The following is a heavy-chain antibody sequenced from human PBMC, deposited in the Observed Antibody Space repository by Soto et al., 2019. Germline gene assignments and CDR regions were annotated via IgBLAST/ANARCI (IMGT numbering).Heavy chain of an antibody. D-gene: IGHD3-16*01. V-gene: IGHV4-31*03. J-gene: IGHJ4*02. Sequence: QVQLQESGPGLVKPSQTLSLTCTVSGGSISSGGYYWSWIRQHPGKGLEWIGNIYHSGSTNHNPSPKSRVTISVNTSKNQFSLKLSSVTAADTAVDYCARGWGYWDYWGQGILVTVSS. CDR3: ARGWGYWDY. CDR2: IYHSGST. CDR1: GGSISSGGYY.